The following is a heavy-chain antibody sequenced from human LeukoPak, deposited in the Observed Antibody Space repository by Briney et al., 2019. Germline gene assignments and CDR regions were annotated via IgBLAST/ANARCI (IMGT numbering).Heavy chain of an antibody. V-gene: IGHV3-21*01. CDR2: ISSSSSYI. CDR3: ATDKLGGSGSSDY. D-gene: IGHD3-10*01. Sequence: GGSLRLSCAASGFTFSSYSMNWVRQAPGKGLEWVSSISSSSSYIYYADSVKGRFTISRDNAKNSLYLQMNSLRAEDTAVYFCATDKLGGSGSSDYWGQGTLVTVSS. CDR1: GFTFSSYS. J-gene: IGHJ4*02.